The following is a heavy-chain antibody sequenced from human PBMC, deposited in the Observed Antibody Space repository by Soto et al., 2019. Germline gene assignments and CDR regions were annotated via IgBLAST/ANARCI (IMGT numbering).Heavy chain of an antibody. D-gene: IGHD1-26*01. V-gene: IGHV3-23*01. J-gene: IGHJ6*02. CDR3: AKGDAVGSYRYYGMDV. CDR2: ISGSGGRT. Sequence: GGSLRLSCAASGFTFSSYAMSWVRQAPGKGLEWVSAISGSGGRTYYADSVKGRFTISRDNSKNTLYLQMNSLRAEDTAVYYCAKGDAVGSYRYYGMDVWGQGTTVTVSS. CDR1: GFTFSSYA.